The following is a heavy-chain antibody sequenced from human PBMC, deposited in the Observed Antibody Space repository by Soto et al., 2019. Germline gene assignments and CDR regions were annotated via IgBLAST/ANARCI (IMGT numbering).Heavy chain of an antibody. CDR3: AKGTSDSSGYRNDAFDI. CDR2: ISGSGGST. Sequence: GGSLRLSCAASGFTFSSYAMSWVRQAPGKGLEWVSAISGSGGSTYYADSVKGRFTISRDTSKNTLYLQMNSLRAEDTAVYYCAKGTSDSSGYRNDAFDIWGQGTMVTVSS. D-gene: IGHD3-22*01. CDR1: GFTFSSYA. V-gene: IGHV3-23*01. J-gene: IGHJ3*02.